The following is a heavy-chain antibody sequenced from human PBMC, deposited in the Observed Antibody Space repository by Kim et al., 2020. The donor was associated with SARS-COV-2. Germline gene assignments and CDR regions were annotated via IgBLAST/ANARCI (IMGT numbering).Heavy chain of an antibody. D-gene: IGHD3-16*01. J-gene: IGHJ6*02. Sequence: SVEGRFIISGDNPKNSLYLPMNSLRAEDTAVYYCASVTVWVLNGMDVWGQGTTVTVSS. CDR3: ASVTVWVLNGMDV. V-gene: IGHV3-11*01.